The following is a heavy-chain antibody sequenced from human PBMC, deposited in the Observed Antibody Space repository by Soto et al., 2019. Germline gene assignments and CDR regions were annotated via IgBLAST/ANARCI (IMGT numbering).Heavy chain of an antibody. Sequence: SETLSLTCAVYGGSFSGYYWSWIRQPPGKGLEWIGEINHSGSTNYNPSPKSRVTISVDTSKNQFSLKLSSVTAADTAVYYCARVSVAVAGTVNFDYWGQGTLVTVSS. J-gene: IGHJ4*02. V-gene: IGHV4-34*01. CDR1: GGSFSGYY. CDR3: ARVSVAVAGTVNFDY. CDR2: INHSGST. D-gene: IGHD6-19*01.